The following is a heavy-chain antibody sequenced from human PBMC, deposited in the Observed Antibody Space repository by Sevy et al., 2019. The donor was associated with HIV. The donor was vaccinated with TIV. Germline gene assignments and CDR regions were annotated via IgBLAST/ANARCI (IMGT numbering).Heavy chain of an antibody. V-gene: IGHV3-30*18. Sequence: GGSLRLSCAASGFTFSSYGMHWVRQAPGKGLEWVAVISYDGSNKYYADSVKGRFTISRDNSKNTLYLQMNSLRAEDTAVYYCAKGLDGPNYYARLDFDYWGQGTLVTVSS. J-gene: IGHJ4*02. D-gene: IGHD3-10*02. CDR3: AKGLDGPNYYARLDFDY. CDR1: GFTFSSYG. CDR2: ISYDGSNK.